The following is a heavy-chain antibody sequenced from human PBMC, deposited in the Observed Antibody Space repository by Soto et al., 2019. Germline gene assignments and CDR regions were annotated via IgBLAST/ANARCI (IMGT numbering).Heavy chain of an antibody. CDR1: GGTFSSYA. CDR3: ARDDRDCDNASCYDWFAP. Sequence: ASVKVSCKASGGTFSSYAISWVRQAPGQGLEWMGGIIPIFGTANYAQKFQGRVTITADESTSTAYMELSSLRSEDTAVYYCARDDRDCDNASCYDWFAPWGQGTLVTVSS. CDR2: IIPIFGTA. D-gene: IGHD2-15*01. J-gene: IGHJ5*02. V-gene: IGHV1-69*13.